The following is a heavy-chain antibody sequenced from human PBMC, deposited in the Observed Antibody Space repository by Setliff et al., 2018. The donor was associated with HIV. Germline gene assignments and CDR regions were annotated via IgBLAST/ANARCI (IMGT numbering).Heavy chain of an antibody. V-gene: IGHV4-34*01. CDR2: INHIGNT. J-gene: IGHJ4*01. CDR3: AGLSGFLAY. D-gene: IGHD3-22*01. Sequence: PSETLSLTCAVYGGSFTTNYWTWIRQPPGKGLEWIGEINHIGNTNYNPSLKSRVTISLDTSKQQFSLKLTSLTAADTAVYFCAGLSGFLAYWGQGTLVTVSS. CDR1: GGSFTTNY.